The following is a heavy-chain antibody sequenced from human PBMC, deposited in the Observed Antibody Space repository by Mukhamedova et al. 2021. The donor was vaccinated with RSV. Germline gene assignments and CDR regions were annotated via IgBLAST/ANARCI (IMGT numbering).Heavy chain of an antibody. Sequence: GKGLEWIGEINHSGSTNYNPSLKSRVTISVDTSKNQFSLKLSSVTAADTAVYYCARGPGRLQIYYYYMDVWGKGTTVTVSS. D-gene: IGHD5-24*01. CDR2: INHSGST. J-gene: IGHJ6*03. CDR3: ARGPGRLQIYYYYMDV. V-gene: IGHV4-34*01.